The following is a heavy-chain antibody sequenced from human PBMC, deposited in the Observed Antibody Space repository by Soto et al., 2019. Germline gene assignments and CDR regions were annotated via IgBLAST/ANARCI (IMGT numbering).Heavy chain of an antibody. CDR1: GFTVGSNY. CDR2: IYSEGTP. D-gene: IGHD3-9*01. Sequence: PGGSLRLSCAASGFTVGSNYMSWVRQAPGQWLEWVSVIYSEGTPYYADSVKGRFTISRENSNNTLYLHMNNLRAEDTAVYYCARSTYYDILTGSYYYYDMDVWGQGTTVTVSS. CDR3: ARSTYYDILTGSYYYYDMDV. V-gene: IGHV3-53*01. J-gene: IGHJ6*02.